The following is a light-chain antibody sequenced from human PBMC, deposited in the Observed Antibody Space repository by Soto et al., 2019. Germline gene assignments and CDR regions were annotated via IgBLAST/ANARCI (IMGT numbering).Light chain of an antibody. CDR2: DVS. Sequence: QSALTQPRSVSGSPGQSVTISCTGTSSDVGGYNFVSWYQQHPGKAPKFMIYDVSKRPSGVPDRFSGSKSGNTASLTISRLQAEDEADYYCCSYAGTHTYVFGTGTKVTVL. CDR3: CSYAGTHTYV. V-gene: IGLV2-11*01. J-gene: IGLJ1*01. CDR1: SSDVGGYNF.